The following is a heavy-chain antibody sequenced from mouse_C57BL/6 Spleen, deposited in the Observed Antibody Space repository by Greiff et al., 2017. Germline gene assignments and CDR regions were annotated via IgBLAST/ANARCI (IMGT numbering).Heavy chain of an antibody. J-gene: IGHJ3*02. V-gene: IGHV12-3*01. CDR1: GFPIPSGYY. Sequence: VQLQESGPGLGKPSQSLFLTYSITGFPIPSGYYWIWIRQSPGKPLEWMGYITHSGDTFYNPSLQSPISITRETSKNQFFLNWNSVTTEDTSRYYGAGDRRRGWSGCWAQRTLATVS. CDR3: AGDRRRGWSGC. CDR2: ITHSGDT.